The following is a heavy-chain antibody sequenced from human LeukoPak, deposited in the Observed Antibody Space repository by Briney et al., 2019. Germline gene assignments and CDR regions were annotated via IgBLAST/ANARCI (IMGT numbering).Heavy chain of an antibody. CDR3: ARASITYWYFDL. J-gene: IGHJ2*01. Sequence: PGGSLRLSCAASGVTFKNYWMNWVRQAPGKGLEWVSSISSSSSYMKYAESVRGRFTISRDNAKNSLYLHMSSLRAEDTAVYYCARASITYWYFDLWGRGTLVTVSS. CDR2: ISSSSSYM. D-gene: IGHD1-20*01. V-gene: IGHV3-21*01. CDR1: GVTFKNYW.